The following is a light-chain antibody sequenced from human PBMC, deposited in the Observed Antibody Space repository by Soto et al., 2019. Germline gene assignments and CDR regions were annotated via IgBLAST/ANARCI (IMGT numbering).Light chain of an antibody. CDR3: QQSSSAPRS. V-gene: IGKV1-39*01. CDR2: AAS. CDR1: QSISTY. J-gene: IGKJ4*01. Sequence: DIQMTQSPSSLSASMGDRVTITCRASQSISTYLNWYQQKLGEAPKLLIYAASSLQSGVPLRFNGSGSGTDFTLTINSLRPEGFATYYCQQSSSAPRSFGGGTRVEIK.